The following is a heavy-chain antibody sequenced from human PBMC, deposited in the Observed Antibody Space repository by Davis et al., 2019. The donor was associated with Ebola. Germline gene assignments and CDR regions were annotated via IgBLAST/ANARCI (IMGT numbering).Heavy chain of an antibody. J-gene: IGHJ5*02. CDR2: IIPILGIA. Sequence: SVQVSCKASGGTFSSYAISWVRQAPGQGLEWMGGIIPILGIANYAQKFQGRVTITRNTSISTAYMELSSLRSEDTAMYYCARLGGSYYREWFDPWGQGTLVTVSS. CDR1: GGTFSSYA. CDR3: ARLGGSYYREWFDP. D-gene: IGHD1-26*01. V-gene: IGHV1-69*10.